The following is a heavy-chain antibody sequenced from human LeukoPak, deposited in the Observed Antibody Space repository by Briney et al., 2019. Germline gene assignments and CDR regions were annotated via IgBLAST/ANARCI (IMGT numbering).Heavy chain of an antibody. V-gene: IGHV1-18*01. Sequence: GASVKVSCKASGYTFTSYGISWVRQAPGQGLEWMGWISAYNGNTNYAQKLQGRVTMTRDTSISTAYMELSNLRSEDTAVYYCARGSGAATPWGQGTLVTVSS. CDR2: ISAYNGNT. D-gene: IGHD6-13*01. J-gene: IGHJ5*02. CDR1: GYTFTSYG. CDR3: ARGSGAATP.